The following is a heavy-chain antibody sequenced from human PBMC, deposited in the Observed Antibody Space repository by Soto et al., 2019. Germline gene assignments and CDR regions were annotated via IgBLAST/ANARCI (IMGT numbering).Heavy chain of an antibody. CDR1: GGSCSGYY. Sequence: QVQLQQWGAGLLKPSETLSLTCAVYGGSCSGYYWSWIRQPPGKGLEWIGEINHSGSTNYNPSLKSRVTISVDTSKNQFSLKLSSVTAADTAVYYCARGRLFIYGYYYGSGSYYNAIDYWGQGTLVTVSS. CDR2: INHSGST. V-gene: IGHV4-34*01. J-gene: IGHJ4*02. CDR3: ARGRLFIYGYYYGSGSYYNAIDY. D-gene: IGHD3-10*01.